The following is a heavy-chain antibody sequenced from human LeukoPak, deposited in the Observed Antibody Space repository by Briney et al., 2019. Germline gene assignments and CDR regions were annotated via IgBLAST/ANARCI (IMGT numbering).Heavy chain of an antibody. D-gene: IGHD6-13*01. J-gene: IGHJ4*02. CDR3: AKGGDSSSWLFDF. V-gene: IGHV3-23*01. CDR1: GFSFSSYA. CDR2: LSGTGLST. Sequence: GGSLRLSCAASGFSFSSYAMSWVRQAPGKGLEWVSALSGTGLSTYYADSVRGRFTISRDSSKNTLFLQVNSLRAEDTAVYYCAKGGDSSSWLFDFWGQGTLVTVSS.